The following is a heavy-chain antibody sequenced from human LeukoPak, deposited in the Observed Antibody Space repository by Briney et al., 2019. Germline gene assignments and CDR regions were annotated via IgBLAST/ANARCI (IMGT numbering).Heavy chain of an antibody. D-gene: IGHD3-10*01. CDR2: INPNSGGT. V-gene: IGHV1-2*02. Sequence: GASVKVSCKASGYTFTGYYMHRVRQAPGQGLEWMGWINPNSGGTNYAQKFQGRVTMTRDTSISTAYMELSRLRSDDTAVYYCATEVRGWGSPLVDVWGKGTTVTVSS. CDR3: ATEVRGWGSPLVDV. CDR1: GYTFTGYY. J-gene: IGHJ6*04.